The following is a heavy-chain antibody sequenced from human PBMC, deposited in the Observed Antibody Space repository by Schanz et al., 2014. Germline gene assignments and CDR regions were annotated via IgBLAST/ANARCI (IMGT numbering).Heavy chain of an antibody. CDR1: GFPFSSYA. D-gene: IGHD6-13*01. CDR2: IWYDGSNK. CDR3: AKEKEEVAADGSFFDY. Sequence: QVQLVESGGGVVRPGGSLRLSCAASGFPFSSYALHWVRQAPGKGLEWVAIIWYDGSNKYYADSVKGRFTISRDNSKNTVNLQMNSLRAEDTAVYYCAKEKEEVAADGSFFDYWGQGTLVTVSS. V-gene: IGHV3-30*02. J-gene: IGHJ4*02.